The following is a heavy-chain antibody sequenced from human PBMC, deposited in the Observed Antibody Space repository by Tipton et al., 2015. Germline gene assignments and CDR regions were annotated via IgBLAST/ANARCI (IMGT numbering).Heavy chain of an antibody. CDR1: GGSFSDYY. V-gene: IGHV4-34*01. J-gene: IGHJ4*02. Sequence: LRLSCAVYGGSFSDYYWTWVRQSPGKGLEWIGEINYSAATHYNPSLGSRVTISVDTSKNQFSLNLTSVTAADTAVYYCASPSLPHDRGDYYFQSWGQGSLVTVSS. CDR3: ASPSLPHDRGDYYFQS. D-gene: IGHD2-21*02. CDR2: INYSAAT.